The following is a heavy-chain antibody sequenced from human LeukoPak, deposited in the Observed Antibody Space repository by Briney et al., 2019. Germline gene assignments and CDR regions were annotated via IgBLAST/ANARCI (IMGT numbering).Heavy chain of an antibody. CDR1: GGSVSGYY. Sequence: SETLSLTCTVSGGSVSGYYWSWVRQFPGRRLEWIGYIYYSGRTDYNPSLKSRVTLSLETSSNQISLKLKSVTSADTALYYCVRDSGYRKSWSLIDTACEIWGQRTMV. V-gene: IGHV4-59*02. CDR3: VRDSGYRKSWSLIDTACEI. CDR2: IYYSGRT. D-gene: IGHD6-13*01. J-gene: IGHJ3*02.